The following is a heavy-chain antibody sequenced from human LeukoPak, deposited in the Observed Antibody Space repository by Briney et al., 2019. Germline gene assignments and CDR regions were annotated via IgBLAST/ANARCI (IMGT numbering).Heavy chain of an antibody. V-gene: IGHV4-34*01. J-gene: IGHJ4*02. CDR1: GGSFSGYY. CDR3: ARLAAAGTTRDY. D-gene: IGHD6-13*01. CDR2: INHSGST. Sequence: PSETLSLTCAVYGGSFSGYYWSWIRQPPGKGLEWIGEINHSGSTNYNPSLKSRVTISVDTSKNQFSLKLSSVTAADTAVYYCARLAAAGTTRDYWGQGTLVTVSS.